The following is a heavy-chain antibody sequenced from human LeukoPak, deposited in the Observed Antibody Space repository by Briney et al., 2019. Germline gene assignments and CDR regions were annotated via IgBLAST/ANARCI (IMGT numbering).Heavy chain of an antibody. Sequence: GGSLRLSCAASGFTFRSDWMSWVRQSPEKGLEWAANINPDGSATYYVDSVKGRFIISRDNTKNSLYLQMNSLRAEDTAVYYCARGGGLDVWGQGATVTVSS. CDR3: ARGGGLDV. J-gene: IGHJ6*02. V-gene: IGHV3-7*03. D-gene: IGHD3-16*01. CDR2: INPDGSAT. CDR1: GFTFRSDW.